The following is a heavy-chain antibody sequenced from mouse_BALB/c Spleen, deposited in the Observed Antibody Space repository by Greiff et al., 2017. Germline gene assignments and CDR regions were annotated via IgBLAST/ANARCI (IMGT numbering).Heavy chain of an antibody. Sequence: QVHVKQSGAELVRPGVSVKISCKGSGYTFTDYAMHWVKQSHAKSLEWIGVISTYYGDASYNQKFKGKATMTVDKSSSTAYMELARLTSEDSAIYYCARQYGNLYYFDYWGQGTTLTVSS. CDR2: ISTYYGDA. D-gene: IGHD2-10*02. J-gene: IGHJ2*01. V-gene: IGHV1S137*01. CDR1: GYTFTDYA. CDR3: ARQYGNLYYFDY.